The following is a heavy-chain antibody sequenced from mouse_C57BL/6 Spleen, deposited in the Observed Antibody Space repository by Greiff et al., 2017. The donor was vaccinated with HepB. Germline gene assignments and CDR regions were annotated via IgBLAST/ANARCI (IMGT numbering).Heavy chain of an antibody. V-gene: IGHV1-4*01. CDR1: GYTFTSYT. CDR3: ARYPLITTLPSEGFAY. J-gene: IGHJ3*01. D-gene: IGHD1-1*01. CDR2: INPSSGYT. Sequence: QVQLQQSGAELARPGASVKMSCKASGYTFTSYTMHWVKQRPGQGLEWIGYINPSSGYTKYNQKFKDKATLTADKSSSTAYMQLSSLTSEDSAVYYCARYPLITTLPSEGFAYWGQGTLVTVSA.